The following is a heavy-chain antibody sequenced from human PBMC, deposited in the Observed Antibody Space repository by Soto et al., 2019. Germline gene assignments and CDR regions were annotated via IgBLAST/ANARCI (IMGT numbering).Heavy chain of an antibody. CDR1: GFTFSNYA. J-gene: IGHJ4*02. V-gene: IGHV3-23*01. Sequence: GGSLRLSCAASGFTFSNYAMNWVRQAPGKGLEWVSTISVSGNSAYYADSVKGRFAISRDNSKNTLYLQLNSLRAEDTAIYYCAKGALSTTSPYDFDYWGQGTLVTVSS. CDR3: AKGALSTTSPYDFDY. D-gene: IGHD1-26*01. CDR2: ISVSGNSA.